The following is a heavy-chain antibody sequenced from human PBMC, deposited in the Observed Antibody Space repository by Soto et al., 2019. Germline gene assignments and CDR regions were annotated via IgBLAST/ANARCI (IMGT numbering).Heavy chain of an antibody. CDR3: AKRQDLTYDFWSGYYPLGCYGMDV. CDR2: ISGSGGST. V-gene: IGHV3-23*01. CDR1: GFTFSSYA. J-gene: IGHJ6*02. Sequence: PGGSLRLSCAASGFTFSSYAMSWVRQAPGKGLEWVSAISGSGGSTYYADSVKGRFTISRDNSKNTLYLQMNSLRAEDTAVYYCAKRQDLTYDFWSGYYPLGCYGMDVWGQGTTVTVSS. D-gene: IGHD3-3*01.